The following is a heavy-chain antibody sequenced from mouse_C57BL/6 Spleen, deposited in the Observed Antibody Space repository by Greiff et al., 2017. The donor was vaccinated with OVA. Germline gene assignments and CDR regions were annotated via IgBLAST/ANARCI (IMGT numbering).Heavy chain of an antibody. CDR2: INYDGSST. Sequence: DVKLVESEGGLVQPGSSMKLSCTASGFTFSDYYMAWVRQVPEKGLEWVANINYDGSSTYYLDSLKSRFIISRDNAKNILYLQMSSLKSEDTATYYCAREEYDGYYKKNYYAMDYWGQGTSVTVSS. V-gene: IGHV5-16*01. CDR1: GFTFSDYY. D-gene: IGHD2-3*01. CDR3: AREEYDGYYKKNYYAMDY. J-gene: IGHJ4*01.